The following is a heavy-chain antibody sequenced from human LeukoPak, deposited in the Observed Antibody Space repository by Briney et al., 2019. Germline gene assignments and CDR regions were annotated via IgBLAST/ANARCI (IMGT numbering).Heavy chain of an antibody. V-gene: IGHV4-59*01. CDR3: ARAGPGYCSGSSCFDY. CDR2: IYYSGST. Sequence: SETLSLTCTVSGGSISGYYWSWIRQPPGKGLEWIGYIYYSGSTNYNPSLKSRVTISLETSKNQFSLKLSSVTAADTAVYYCARAGPGYCSGSSCFDYWGQGTLVTVSS. J-gene: IGHJ4*02. CDR1: GGSISGYY. D-gene: IGHD2-15*01.